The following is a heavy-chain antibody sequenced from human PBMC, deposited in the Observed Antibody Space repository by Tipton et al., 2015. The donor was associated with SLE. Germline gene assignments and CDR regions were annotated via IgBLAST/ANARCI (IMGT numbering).Heavy chain of an antibody. CDR2: ISASGGST. D-gene: IGHD4/OR15-4a*01. CDR3: ARDTAFIDYRFDY. V-gene: IGHV3-23*01. J-gene: IGHJ4*02. CDR1: GFTFSDYA. Sequence: SLRLSCVVSGFTFSDYAMSWVRQAPGKGLEWVSAISASGGSTHYADSVQGRFIISRDNSKNSLYLQLNSLRAEDTAVYYCARDTAFIDYRFDYWGQGSLVTVSS.